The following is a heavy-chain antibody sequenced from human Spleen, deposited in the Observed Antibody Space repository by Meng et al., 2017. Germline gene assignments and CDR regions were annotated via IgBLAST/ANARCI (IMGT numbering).Heavy chain of an antibody. CDR2: IYHSGTT. Sequence: QGQLKWPGPGRVKPSGTLSVTGAVSGASIRNSNWWSWVRPPPGKVLQWIGDIYHSGTTHYNPSLKSRVNMSVDKSKNQFSLRLSSVTASDTAVYYCARGGDYPPKTGNDAFDIWGPGTMVTVSS. J-gene: IGHJ3*02. CDR3: ARGGDYPPKTGNDAFDI. CDR1: GASIRNSNW. D-gene: IGHD3-10*01. V-gene: IGHV4-4*02.